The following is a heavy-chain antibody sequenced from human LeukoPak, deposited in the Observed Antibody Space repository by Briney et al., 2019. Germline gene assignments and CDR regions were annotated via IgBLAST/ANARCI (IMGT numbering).Heavy chain of an antibody. CDR2: ISGSGGST. Sequence: GGSLRLSCAASGFTFSSYAMSWVRQAPGKGLEWVSAISGSGGSTYYADSVKGRFTISRDNSKNTLYLQMKSLRAEETAVYYCAKNPTTVTTRYFDYWGQGTLVTVYS. CDR3: AKNPTTVTTRYFDY. V-gene: IGHV3-23*01. CDR1: GFTFSSYA. D-gene: IGHD4-17*01. J-gene: IGHJ4*02.